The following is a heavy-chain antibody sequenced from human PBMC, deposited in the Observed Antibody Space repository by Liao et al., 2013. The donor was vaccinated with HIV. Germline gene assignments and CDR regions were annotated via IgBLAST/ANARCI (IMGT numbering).Heavy chain of an antibody. CDR1: GGSITSGDHY. V-gene: IGHV4-61*02. CDR3: ARERFYYDSSGYRYWYFDL. J-gene: IGHJ2*01. D-gene: IGHD3-22*01. CDR2: IDTSGSI. Sequence: QVQLQESGPGLVKPSETLSLTCTVSGGSITSGDHYWSWIRQPAGKGLEWIGRIDTSGSIKYSPSLKSRVTISVDTSRNQFSLKLSSVTAADTAVYYCARERFYYDSSGYRYWYFDLWGRWHPGHCLL.